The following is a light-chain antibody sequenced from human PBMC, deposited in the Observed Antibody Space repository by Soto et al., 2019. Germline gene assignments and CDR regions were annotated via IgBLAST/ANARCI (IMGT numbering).Light chain of an antibody. CDR3: HQYNNWPWT. V-gene: IGKV3-15*01. CDR1: QRVSSH. J-gene: IGKJ1*01. CDR2: AAS. Sequence: ETVMTQSPVPPSVSPGDTATLSCRASQRVSSHLAWYQQKPGQAPRLIIYAASTRATGIPVRFSGSGSETEFTLTIRSLQSEDAALYYCHQYNNWPWTLGQGTKVDIK.